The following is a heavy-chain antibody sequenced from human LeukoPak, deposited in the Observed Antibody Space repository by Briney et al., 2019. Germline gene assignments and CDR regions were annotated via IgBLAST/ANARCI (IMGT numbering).Heavy chain of an antibody. CDR2: IYYTGST. CDR3: ARDLWFDP. CDR1: GGSINNYY. Sequence: SETLSLTCTVSGGSINNYYWSWVRQPPGAGLEWLAYIYYTGSTNYNPSLKTRLTMSVDTSKNQFSLKLSSVTAADTAVYYCARDLWFDPWGQGTLVTVSS. V-gene: IGHV4-59*12. J-gene: IGHJ5*02.